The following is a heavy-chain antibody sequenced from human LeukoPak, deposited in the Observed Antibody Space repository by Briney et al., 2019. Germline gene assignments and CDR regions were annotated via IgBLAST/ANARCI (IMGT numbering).Heavy chain of an antibody. Sequence: SETLSLTCTVSGGSIHNYYWSWIRQPPGKGLEWIGYIFYSGSTNYNPSLKSRVTMSVDTSKNQFSLKLSSVTAADTAVYYRARHCRPDSSGWYGLDYWGQGTLVTVSS. CDR3: ARHCRPDSSGWYGLDY. CDR2: IFYSGST. V-gene: IGHV4-59*08. CDR1: GGSIHNYY. J-gene: IGHJ4*02. D-gene: IGHD6-19*01.